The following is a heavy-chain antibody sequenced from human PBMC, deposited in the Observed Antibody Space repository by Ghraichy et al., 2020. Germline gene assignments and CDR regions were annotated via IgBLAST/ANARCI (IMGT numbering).Heavy chain of an antibody. CDR3: AREVEGGFDY. Sequence: SETLSLTCTVSGGSISSYYWSWIRQPPGKGLEWIGYIYYSGSTNYNPSLKSRVTISVDTSKNQFSLKLSSVTAADTAVYYCAREVEGGFDYWGQGTLVTVSS. D-gene: IGHD2-15*01. CDR1: GGSISSYY. V-gene: IGHV4-59*01. J-gene: IGHJ4*02. CDR2: IYYSGST.